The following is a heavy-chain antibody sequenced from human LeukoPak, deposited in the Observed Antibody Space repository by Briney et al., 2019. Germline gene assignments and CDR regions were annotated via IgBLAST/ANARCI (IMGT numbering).Heavy chain of an antibody. CDR2: TWPDGIKK. Sequence: GTSLRLSCAASGYTFSQHGLHWVRQAPGKGPEWVAITWPDGIKKLYAGSVEGRFTISKDNSENKLYLQKNSLRVEDTAVYYCVVVLVPAAVWQLDVWGRGTLVTVSA. CDR1: GYTFSQHG. CDR3: VVVLVPAAVWQLDV. D-gene: IGHD2-2*01. J-gene: IGHJ2*01. V-gene: IGHV3-33*01.